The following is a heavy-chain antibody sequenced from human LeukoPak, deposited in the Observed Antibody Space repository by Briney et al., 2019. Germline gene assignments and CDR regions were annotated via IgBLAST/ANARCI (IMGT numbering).Heavy chain of an antibody. CDR3: ARAGGASAYYFYYMDV. D-gene: IGHD6-25*01. CDR1: GGSISTSNYY. CDR2: IFYSGST. Sequence: SETLSLTCTVSGGSISTSNYYWGWIRQPPGKGLEWIGNIFYSGSTYYSPSLRSRVTISLDTSRNQFSLKLNSVTAADTAVYFCARAGGASAYYFYYMDVWGKGTTVTVSS. V-gene: IGHV4-39*07. J-gene: IGHJ6*03.